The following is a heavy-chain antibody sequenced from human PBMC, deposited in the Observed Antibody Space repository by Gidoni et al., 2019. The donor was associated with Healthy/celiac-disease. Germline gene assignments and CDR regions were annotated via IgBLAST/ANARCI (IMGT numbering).Heavy chain of an antibody. V-gene: IGHV3-48*03. D-gene: IGHD3-10*01. CDR2: SSSSGSTI. J-gene: IGHJ5*02. CDR1: GFTFSSYE. Sequence: EVQLVESGGGLVQPGGSLRLSCAASGFTFSSYEMNWVRQAPGKGLEWVSYSSSSGSTIYYADSVKGRFTISRDNAKNSLYLQMNSLRAEDTAVYYCARVRPERGGWFDPWGQGTLVTVSS. CDR3: ARVRPERGGWFDP.